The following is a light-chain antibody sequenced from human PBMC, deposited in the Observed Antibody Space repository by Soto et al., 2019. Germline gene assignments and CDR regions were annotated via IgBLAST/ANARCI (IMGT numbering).Light chain of an antibody. V-gene: IGKV1-16*01. Sequence: DIQMTQSPSSLSASVGDRVTITCRASQDISNSFAWFQQKPGKAPKSLIYDTYNLQSGVPSRFSGSGSATDFTLTINTLQAEDSATYYCQQYKSCPYTFGPGTTVDIK. J-gene: IGKJ3*01. CDR2: DTY. CDR3: QQYKSCPYT. CDR1: QDISNS.